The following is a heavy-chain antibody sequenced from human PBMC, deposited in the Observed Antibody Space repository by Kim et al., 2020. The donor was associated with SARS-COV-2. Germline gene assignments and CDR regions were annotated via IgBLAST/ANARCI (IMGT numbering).Heavy chain of an antibody. CDR1: GYTFTNHW. CDR2: TNPNSGAT. V-gene: IGHV1-46*01. J-gene: IGHJ5*02. CDR3: ARDSISTNSWWLDP. Sequence: ASVKVSCKASGYTFTNHWMHWVRQAPGQGLEWMAVTNPNSGATNYAQRLQGRLALTRDTSTNTIYMELISLRSEDTAVYYCARDSISTNSWWLDPWGQGT. D-gene: IGHD1-7*01.